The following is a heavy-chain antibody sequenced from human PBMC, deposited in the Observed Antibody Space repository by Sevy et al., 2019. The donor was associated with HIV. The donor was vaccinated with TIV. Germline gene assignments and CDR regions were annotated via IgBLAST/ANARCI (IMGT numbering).Heavy chain of an antibody. V-gene: IGHV1-2*06. CDR1: GYTFFHNF. J-gene: IGHJ4*02. CDR2: IVPESGDT. Sequence: ASVKVSCRTSGYTFFHNFIQWVRQVPGQGLEWMGRIVPESGDTSFAQKFQDRVTMTRDTSMNTVYMQMNSLTSDDTAIYYCAREYVGSGWNIDYWGQGTLVTVSS. CDR3: AREYVGSGWNIDY. D-gene: IGHD6-19*01.